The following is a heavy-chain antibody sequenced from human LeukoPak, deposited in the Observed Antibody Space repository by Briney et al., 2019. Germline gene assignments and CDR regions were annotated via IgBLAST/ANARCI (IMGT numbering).Heavy chain of an antibody. CDR2: ISGSGGST. D-gene: IGHD3-10*01. CDR3: ARDFLRARWFGELGIDP. CDR1: GFTFSSYG. Sequence: PGGSLRLSCAASGFTFSSYGMSWVRQAPGRGLEWVSAISGSGGSTYYADSVKGRFTISRDNSKNTLYLQMNSLRAEDTAVYYCARDFLRARWFGELGIDPWGQGTLVTVSS. J-gene: IGHJ5*02. V-gene: IGHV3-23*01.